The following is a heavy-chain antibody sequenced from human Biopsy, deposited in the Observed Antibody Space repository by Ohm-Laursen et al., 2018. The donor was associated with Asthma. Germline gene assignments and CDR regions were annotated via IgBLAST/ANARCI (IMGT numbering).Heavy chain of an antibody. CDR2: ISGNSGIT. D-gene: IGHD4-17*01. J-gene: IGHJ4*02. Sequence: GSLRLSCTASGFTFRAHAMSWVRQAPGKGLEWVSTISGNSGITYYADSVKGRFTISRDNSQNTLYLHMDSLSAEDTAVYYCASDFPKDYVRYNFQFWGQGTLVTVSS. CDR3: ASDFPKDYVRYNFQF. V-gene: IGHV3-23*01. CDR1: GFTFRAHA.